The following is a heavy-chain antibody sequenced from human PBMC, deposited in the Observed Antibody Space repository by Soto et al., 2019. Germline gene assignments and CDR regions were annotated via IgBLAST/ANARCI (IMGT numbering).Heavy chain of an antibody. D-gene: IGHD3-22*01. Sequence: QVQLVESGGGVVQPGGSLRLSCETSGFTFDTHGIHWVRQAPGKGLEWLAVVSYDGVRKYYADSVKDRFTISRDNSKNTMYLHMNSLRAEDTAVYYCAKDRYDESRGYYFLRYLEDWGQGTLVTVSS. J-gene: IGHJ1*01. V-gene: IGHV3-30*18. CDR1: GFTFDTHG. CDR2: VSYDGVRK. CDR3: AKDRYDESRGYYFLRYLED.